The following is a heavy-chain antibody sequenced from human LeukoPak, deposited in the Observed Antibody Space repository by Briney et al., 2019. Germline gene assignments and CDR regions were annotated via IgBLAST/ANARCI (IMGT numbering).Heavy chain of an antibody. J-gene: IGHJ4*02. V-gene: IGHV3-7*01. CDR3: ASRGSRGWL. CDR1: GFLFRSYA. CDR2: IKQDGSEK. Sequence: GKSLRLSCEASGFLFRSYAMHWVRQAPGKGLEWVANIKQDGSEKYYVDSVKGRFTISRDNAKNSLYLQMNSLRAEDTAVYYCASRGSRGWLWGQGTLVTVSS. D-gene: IGHD6-19*01.